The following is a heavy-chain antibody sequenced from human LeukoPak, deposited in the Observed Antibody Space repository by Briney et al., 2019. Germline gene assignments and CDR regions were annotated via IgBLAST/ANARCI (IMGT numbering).Heavy chain of an antibody. CDR2: IYYSGST. CDR1: GGSISSSY. V-gene: IGHV4-59*01. D-gene: IGHD3-22*01. J-gene: IGHJ5*02. CDR3: ARALYYYDSSFDP. Sequence: SETLSLTCTVSGGSISSSYWSWIRQPPGKGLEWIGYIYYSGSTNYNPSLKSRVTLSVDTSKNQFSLKLSSVTAADTAMYYCARALYYYDSSFDPWGQGTLVTVSS.